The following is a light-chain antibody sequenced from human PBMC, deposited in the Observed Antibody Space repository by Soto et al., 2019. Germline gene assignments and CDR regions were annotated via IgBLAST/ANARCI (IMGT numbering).Light chain of an antibody. CDR2: GPS. J-gene: IGKJ1*01. CDR3: QQFVGSPWT. CDR1: QNFGTTY. V-gene: IGKV3-20*01. Sequence: EVVLTQSPGTLSLSPGERATLSCRASQNFGTTYLAWYQQKPGQAPRLIIFGPSTRATGIPDRFIGSGSGTAFTLTISRREPEDFAVYYCQQFVGSPWTFGQGTKVEMK.